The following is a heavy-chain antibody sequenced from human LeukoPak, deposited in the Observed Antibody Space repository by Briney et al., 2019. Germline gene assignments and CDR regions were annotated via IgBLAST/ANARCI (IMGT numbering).Heavy chain of an antibody. CDR2: IKQDGSEK. V-gene: IGHV3-7*01. Sequence: GGSLRLSCAASGFTFSSYAMSWVRQAPGKGLEWVANIKQDGSEKYYVDSVKGRFTISRDNAKNSLYLQMNSLRAEDTAVYYCARDQQLVYWGQGTLVTVSS. CDR1: GFTFSSYA. CDR3: ARDQQLVY. D-gene: IGHD6-6*01. J-gene: IGHJ4*02.